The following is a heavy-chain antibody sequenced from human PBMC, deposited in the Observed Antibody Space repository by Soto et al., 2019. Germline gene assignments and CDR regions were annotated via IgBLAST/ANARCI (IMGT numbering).Heavy chain of an antibody. Sequence: SETLSLTCTVSGAALSSGVYFYTWVRQPPGKGLEWLGYIYYSGGTNYNPSLKSRVTISLDKSKSQSSLRLISVTAADTAVYYCTREQSDDKYFDPWGQGTLVTVSS. CDR1: GAALSSGVYF. CDR2: IYYSGGT. J-gene: IGHJ5*02. D-gene: IGHD1-1*01. V-gene: IGHV4-61*08. CDR3: TREQSDDKYFDP.